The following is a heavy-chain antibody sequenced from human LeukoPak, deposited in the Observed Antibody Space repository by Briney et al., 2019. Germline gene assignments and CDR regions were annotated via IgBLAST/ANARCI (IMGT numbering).Heavy chain of an antibody. D-gene: IGHD5-24*01. V-gene: IGHV5-51*01. Sequence: KPGESLKISCKGSGYSFTSYWIGWVRQMPGKGLEWMGIIYPGDSDTRYSPSFQGQVTISADKSISTAYLQWSSLKASDTAMYYCARSRRDGYNSEFPSYYYYGMDVWGQGTTVTVSS. CDR3: ARSRRDGYNSEFPSYYYYGMDV. CDR2: IYPGDSDT. J-gene: IGHJ6*02. CDR1: GYSFTSYW.